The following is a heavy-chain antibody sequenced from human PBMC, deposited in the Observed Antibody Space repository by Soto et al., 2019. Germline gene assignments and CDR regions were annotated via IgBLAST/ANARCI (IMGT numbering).Heavy chain of an antibody. J-gene: IGHJ4*02. V-gene: IGHV3-33*05. CDR2: TSYAGSNN. D-gene: IGHD3-16*01. Sequence: QVQLVESGGGVAQPGTSLRLSCVGSGFTFRSYVIHWVRQAPGKGLEWVALTSYAGSNNFYGDSVKGRFTISRDNSRNTVELQMDSLRLEDTALYDCERWGTTGGLDVWGQGTLVSVSS. CDR1: GFTFRSYV. CDR3: ERWGTTGGLDV.